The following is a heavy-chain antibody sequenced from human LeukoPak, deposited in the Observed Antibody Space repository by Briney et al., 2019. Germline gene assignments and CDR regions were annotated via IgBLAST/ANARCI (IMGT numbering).Heavy chain of an antibody. CDR3: ARVLFCGGDCIDAFDI. J-gene: IGHJ3*02. V-gene: IGHV1-8*03. CDR1: GYTFTSYD. CDR2: MDPNSGNT. D-gene: IGHD2-21*01. Sequence: GASVKVSCKASGYTFTSYDINWVRQATGQGLEWMGWMDPNSGNTGYAQKFQGRVTITRNTSISTAYMELSSLRSEDTAVYYCARVLFCGGDCIDAFDIWGQGXMVXVSS.